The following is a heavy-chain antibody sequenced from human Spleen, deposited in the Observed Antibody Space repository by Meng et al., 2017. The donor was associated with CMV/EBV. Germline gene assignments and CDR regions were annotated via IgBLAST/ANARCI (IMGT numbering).Heavy chain of an antibody. CDR2: ISGSGGST. CDR3: ANVGTDYYDSSGYWYYFDY. J-gene: IGHJ4*02. D-gene: IGHD3-22*01. Sequence: GESLKISCAASGFTFSSYAMSRVRQAPGKGLEWVSAISGSGGSTYYADSVKGRFTISRDNSKNTLYLQMNSLRAEDTAVYYCANVGTDYYDSSGYWYYFDYWGQGTLVTVSS. V-gene: IGHV3-23*01. CDR1: GFTFSSYA.